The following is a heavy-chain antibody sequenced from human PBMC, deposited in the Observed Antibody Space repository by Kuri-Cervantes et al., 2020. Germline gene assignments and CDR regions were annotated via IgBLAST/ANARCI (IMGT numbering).Heavy chain of an antibody. J-gene: IGHJ5*02. CDR3: ARPRSTSSRGWFDP. D-gene: IGHD2-2*01. Sequence: SETLSLTCAVYGGSFSGYYWSWIRQPPGKGLEWIGSIYYSGSTYCNPSLKSRVTISVDTSKNQFSLKLSSVTAADTAVYYCARPRSTSSRGWFDPWGQGTLVTVSS. V-gene: IGHV4-34*01. CDR2: IYYSGST. CDR1: GGSFSGYY.